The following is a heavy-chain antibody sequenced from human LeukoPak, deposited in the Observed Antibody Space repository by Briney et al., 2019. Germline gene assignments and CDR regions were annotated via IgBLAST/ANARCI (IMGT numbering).Heavy chain of an antibody. Sequence: PGGSLSLSCAASGFTFSSYWMRWGREAPGQRLEWGADKKQDGSETYYVDSVKGRLNISRDNAKNSLYLQMNSLRAEDTAAYYCARDIAAAGTIYYYYFGMDVWGQGTTVTVSS. CDR2: KKQDGSET. D-gene: IGHD6-13*01. J-gene: IGHJ6*02. CDR1: GFTFSSYW. V-gene: IGHV3-7*01. CDR3: ARDIAAAGTIYYYYFGMDV.